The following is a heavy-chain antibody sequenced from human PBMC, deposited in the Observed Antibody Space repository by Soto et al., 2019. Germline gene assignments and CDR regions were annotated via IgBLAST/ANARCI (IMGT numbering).Heavy chain of an antibody. CDR3: ARGEGGRGYYYYYGMDV. V-gene: IGHV1-69*06. CDR1: GGTFSSYA. J-gene: IGHJ6*02. Sequence: SVKVSCKPSGGTFSSYAISWVRQAPGQGLEWMGGIIPIFGTANSAQKFQGRVTITADKSTSTGWMELSSLRSEDTAVYYCARGEGGRGYYYYYGMDVWG. D-gene: IGHD2-15*01. CDR2: IIPIFGTA.